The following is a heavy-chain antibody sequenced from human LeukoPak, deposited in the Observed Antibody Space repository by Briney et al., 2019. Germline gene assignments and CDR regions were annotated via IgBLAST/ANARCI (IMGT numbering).Heavy chain of an antibody. CDR3: ARDPGTGAPGY. Sequence: AGGSLRLSCAASGFTISSNYMSWVRQAPGKGLEWVSVIYSGGSTYYADSVKGRFTISRDNSKNTLYLQMNSLRAEDTAVYYCARDPGTGAPGYWGQGTLVTVSS. V-gene: IGHV3-66*01. CDR2: IYSGGST. CDR1: GFTISSNY. J-gene: IGHJ4*02. D-gene: IGHD1-1*01.